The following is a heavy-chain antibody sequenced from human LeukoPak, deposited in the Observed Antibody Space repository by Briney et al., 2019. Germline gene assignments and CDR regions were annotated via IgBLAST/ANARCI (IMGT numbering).Heavy chain of an antibody. CDR1: GFTFSSYG. CDR3: AKDTTMVRGVKYFDY. D-gene: IGHD3-10*01. J-gene: IGHJ4*02. Sequence: GRSLRLSCAASGFTFSSYGMHWVRQAPGKGLEWVAVISYDGSNKYYADSVKGRFTISRDNSKNTLYLQMNSLRAEDTAVYYCAKDTTMVRGVKYFDYWGQGTLVTVSS. V-gene: IGHV3-30*18. CDR2: ISYDGSNK.